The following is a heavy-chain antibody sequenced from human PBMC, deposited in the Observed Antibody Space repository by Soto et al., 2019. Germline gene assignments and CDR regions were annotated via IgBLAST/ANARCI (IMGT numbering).Heavy chain of an antibody. CDR3: AHRLRRSVANEFDH. D-gene: IGHD5-12*01. CDR2: IYWDDDK. J-gene: IGHJ4*02. CDR1: GFSLSTSGVG. V-gene: IGHV2-5*02. Sequence: QITMKESGPTLVKPTQTLTLTCTFSGFSLSTSGVGVGWIRQPPGKALEWLALIYWDDDKRYSPSLKSRLTSPKDTYNNQVVLTMTNRHPVDTATYCCAHRLRRSVANEFDHWGQGTLVTVAS.